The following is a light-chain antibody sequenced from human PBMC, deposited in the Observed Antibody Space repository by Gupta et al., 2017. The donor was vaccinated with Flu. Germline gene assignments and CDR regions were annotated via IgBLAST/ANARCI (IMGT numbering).Light chain of an antibody. J-gene: IGLJ1*01. Sequence: SGSPGQSVTISCTGTNSDYVSWYQQHPGKAPRLIIYDVSERPSGVPDRFSGSKSGNTASLTISGLQAEDEADYYCCSPAVTFYVFGPGTEVT. CDR2: DVS. CDR1: NSDY. V-gene: IGLV2-11*03. CDR3: CSPAVTFYV.